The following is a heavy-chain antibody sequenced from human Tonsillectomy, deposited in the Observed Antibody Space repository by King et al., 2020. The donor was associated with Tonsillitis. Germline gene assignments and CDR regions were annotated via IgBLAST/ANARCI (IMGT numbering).Heavy chain of an antibody. D-gene: IGHD6-13*01. CDR1: GFPFSSYW. CDR2: IKSDGRST. Sequence: VQLVESGGGLVQPGGSLRLSCAASGFPFSSYWMYWVRQAPGKGLVWVSRIKSDGRSTSYADSVKGRFTISRDNAKNTLYLQMNSLRAEDTAVYYCAREDRYTSSWYDAFDIWGQGTMVTVSS. CDR3: AREDRYTSSWYDAFDI. V-gene: IGHV3-74*01. J-gene: IGHJ3*02.